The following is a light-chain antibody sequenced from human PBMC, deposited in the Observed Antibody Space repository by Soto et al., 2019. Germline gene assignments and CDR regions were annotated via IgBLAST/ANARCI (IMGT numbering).Light chain of an antibody. J-gene: IGLJ1*01. Sequence: QSALTQPASVSGSPGQSITISCTGTSSDIGGYNYVSWYQQLPGKVPKLIIYDVSNRPSGVSDRFSGSKSGNAASLTIYGLQAEDEAAYYCSSYTGTGTLYVFGTGTKVTVL. CDR3: SSYTGTGTLYV. V-gene: IGLV2-14*03. CDR1: SSDIGGYNY. CDR2: DVS.